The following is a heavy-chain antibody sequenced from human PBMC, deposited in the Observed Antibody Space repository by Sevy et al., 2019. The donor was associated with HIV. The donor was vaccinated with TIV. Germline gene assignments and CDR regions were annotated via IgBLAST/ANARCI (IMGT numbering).Heavy chain of an antibody. J-gene: IGHJ4*02. CDR2: ISGSGGST. D-gene: IGHD3-3*01. CDR3: AKVDFWSGYYPYYFDY. Sequence: GGSLRLSCAASGFTFSGYAMSWVRQAPEKGLEWVSAISGSGGSTYYADSVKGRFTISRDNSKNTPYLQMNSLRAEDTAVYYCAKVDFWSGYYPYYFDYWGQGTLVTVSS. CDR1: GFTFSGYA. V-gene: IGHV3-23*01.